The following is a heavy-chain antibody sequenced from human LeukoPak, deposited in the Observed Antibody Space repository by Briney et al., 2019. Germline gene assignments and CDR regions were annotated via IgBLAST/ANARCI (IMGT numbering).Heavy chain of an antibody. V-gene: IGHV1-46*01. CDR2: ITPSGGST. J-gene: IGHJ5*02. D-gene: IGHD1-26*01. CDR1: GFTFTSYY. CDR3: AREILVGATHWFDP. Sequence: ASVKVSCKASGFTFTSYYMHWVRQAPGQGLEWMGIITPSGGSTTYAQKFQGRVTMTRDTSTSTVYMELSSLRSEDTAVYYCAREILVGATHWFDPWGQGTLVTVSS.